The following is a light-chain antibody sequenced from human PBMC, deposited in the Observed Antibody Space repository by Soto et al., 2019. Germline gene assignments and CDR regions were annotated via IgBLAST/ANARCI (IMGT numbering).Light chain of an antibody. Sequence: DIQMSHSPSTLSASVGDRVTITSRASQSISSWLAWYQQKPGKAPKLLIYKASSLESGVPSRFSGSGSGTDYTLTISSLQPEDFATYYCQQSYNTPQTFGQGTKVDI. V-gene: IGKV1-5*03. CDR2: KAS. CDR3: QQSYNTPQT. CDR1: QSISSW. J-gene: IGKJ1*01.